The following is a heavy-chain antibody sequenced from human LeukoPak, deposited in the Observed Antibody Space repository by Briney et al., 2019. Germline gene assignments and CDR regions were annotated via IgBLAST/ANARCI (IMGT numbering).Heavy chain of an antibody. V-gene: IGHV3-23*01. CDR2: ISGTGGST. CDR3: AKRFGAFGFDY. J-gene: IGHJ4*02. CDR1: GFTFRSYA. D-gene: IGHD3-16*01. Sequence: GGSLRLSCAASGFTFRSYAMNWVRQAPGKGLEWVSGISGTGGSTHYVDSVMGRFTISRDNSKNTLDLQMNSLRAEDTALYYCAKRFGAFGFDYWGQGTLVTVSS.